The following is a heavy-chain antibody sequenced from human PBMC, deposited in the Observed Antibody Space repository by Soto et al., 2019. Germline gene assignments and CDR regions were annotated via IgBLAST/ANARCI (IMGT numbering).Heavy chain of an antibody. J-gene: IGHJ4*02. Sequence: KTSETLSLTCTVSGGSISSGDYYWRWIRQPPGKGLEWIGYIYYSGSTYYNPSLKSRVTISVDTSKNQFSLKLSSVTAADTAVYYCARGNSPRLDAFLEWLFDYWGQGTLVTVSS. CDR3: ARGNSPRLDAFLEWLFDY. V-gene: IGHV4-30-4*01. D-gene: IGHD3-3*01. CDR1: GGSISSGDYY. CDR2: IYYSGST.